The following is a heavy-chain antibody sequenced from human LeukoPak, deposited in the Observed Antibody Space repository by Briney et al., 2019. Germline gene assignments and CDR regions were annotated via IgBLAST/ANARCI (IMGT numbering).Heavy chain of an antibody. Sequence: PGGSLRLSCAASGFTFSSYAMSWVRQAPGKGLEWVSAISGSGGSTYYADSVKGRFTISRDKSKNTLYLQMDSLRAEDTAVCYCAKDRRHYQDYWGQGTLVTVSS. J-gene: IGHJ4*02. V-gene: IGHV3-23*01. CDR3: AKDRRHYQDY. CDR1: GFTFSSYA. CDR2: ISGSGGST. D-gene: IGHD2-2*01.